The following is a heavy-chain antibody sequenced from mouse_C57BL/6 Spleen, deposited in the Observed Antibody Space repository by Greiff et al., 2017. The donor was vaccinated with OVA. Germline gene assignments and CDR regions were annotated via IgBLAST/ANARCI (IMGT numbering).Heavy chain of an antibody. J-gene: IGHJ3*01. D-gene: IGHD1-1*01. CDR3: ARSITTVPWFAY. Sequence: VQLQQSGPELVKPGASVKISCKASGYAFSNSWMNWVKQRPGKGLEWIGRIYPGDGATNYNGKFKGKATLTADKSSSTAYMQLSSLTSEDSAVYFCARSITTVPWFAYWGQGTLVTVSA. V-gene: IGHV1-82*01. CDR1: GYAFSNSW. CDR2: IYPGDGAT.